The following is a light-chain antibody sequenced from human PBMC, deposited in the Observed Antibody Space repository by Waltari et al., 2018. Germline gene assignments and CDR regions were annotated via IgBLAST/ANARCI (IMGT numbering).Light chain of an antibody. J-gene: IGLJ1*01. CDR2: EVN. CDR1: SSDVGSYNL. V-gene: IGLV2-23*02. Sequence: QSALTQPASVSGSPGQSITISCSGTSSDVGSYNLVSWFQQYPDKAPKLIIFEVNKRPSGVSNRLSVSKSGNTASLTISGLQAEDEADYYCCSYAGSGIYVFGTGAKVTVL. CDR3: CSYAGSGIYV.